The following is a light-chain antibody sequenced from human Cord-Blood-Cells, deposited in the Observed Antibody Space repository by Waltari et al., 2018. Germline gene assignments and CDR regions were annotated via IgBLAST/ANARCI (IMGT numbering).Light chain of an antibody. CDR2: DVS. CDR1: SSDVGGYNY. V-gene: IGLV2-14*01. CDR3: SSYTSSSTLV. J-gene: IGLJ2*01. Sequence: QSALTQPASVSGSPGQSITISCTGTSSDVGGYNYVSWYQQPPGKAPNLMIYDVSNRPSGVSNRFSVSNSGNTSSLTISGLQAEDEADYYCSSYTSSSTLVFGGGTKLTVL.